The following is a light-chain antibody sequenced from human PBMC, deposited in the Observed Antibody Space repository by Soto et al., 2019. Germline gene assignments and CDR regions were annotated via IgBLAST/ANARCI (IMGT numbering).Light chain of an antibody. J-gene: IGKJ1*01. V-gene: IGKV3D-20*02. CDR2: GAS. CDR1: QSVSSSY. Sequence: EIVLTQSPGTLSLSPGERATLSCRASQSVSSSYLAWYQQKPGQAPRLLIYGASSRATGIQDRFSGSGSGTDFTLTISRLEPEDFAVYYCKQNSNLQATFGQGTKVDIK. CDR3: KQNSNLQAT.